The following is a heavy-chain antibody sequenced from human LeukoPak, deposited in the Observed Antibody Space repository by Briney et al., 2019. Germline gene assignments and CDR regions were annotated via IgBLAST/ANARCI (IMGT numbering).Heavy chain of an antibody. CDR3: ARDYWFGELSRGPRFDY. CDR2: ISAYNGNT. V-gene: IGHV1-18*01. Sequence: ASVKVSCKASGYTFTSYGISWVRQAPGQGLEWVGWISAYNGNTNNAQKFQGRVTMPTATSTSTSYMKLRSLRSGDTAVYNCARDYWFGELSRGPRFDYWGQGALVTVSS. D-gene: IGHD3-10*01. J-gene: IGHJ4*02. CDR1: GYTFTSYG.